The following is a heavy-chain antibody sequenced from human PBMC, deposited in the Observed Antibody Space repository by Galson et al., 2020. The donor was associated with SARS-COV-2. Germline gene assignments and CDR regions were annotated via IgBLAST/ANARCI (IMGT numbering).Heavy chain of an antibody. CDR2: INHRGST. CDR3: VRGAEERRIIVVVPYYYTYMDV. V-gene: IGHV4-34*01. J-gene: IGHJ6*03. Sequence: SQTLSLTCAVYGGSFRGYYWTWIRQSPGKGLQWIGEINHRGSTNYDPSLQSRVAMSVDTSKNQFSLRLSSVTAADTAVYYCVRGAEERRIIVVVPYYYTYMDVWGGGTAVTVSS. CDR1: GGSFRGYY. D-gene: IGHD2-2*01.